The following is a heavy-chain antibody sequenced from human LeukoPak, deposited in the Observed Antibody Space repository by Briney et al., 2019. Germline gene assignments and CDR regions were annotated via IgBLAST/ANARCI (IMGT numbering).Heavy chain of an antibody. CDR3: RHDLSGNSHGFDI. V-gene: IGHV4-4*02. CDR1: GGSITSSNW. CDR2: IYHTGST. Sequence: SGTLSLTCVVSGGSITSSNWWSWVRQPPGKGLEWIGEIYHTGSTNYNPSLKSRVTISVDKSKNQFSLKLNSVTAADTAVYFCRHDLSGNSHGFDIWGQGTMVTVSS. J-gene: IGHJ3*02. D-gene: IGHD4-23*01.